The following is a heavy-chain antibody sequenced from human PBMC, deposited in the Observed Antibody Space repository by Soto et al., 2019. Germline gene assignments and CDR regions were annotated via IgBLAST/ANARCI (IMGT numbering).Heavy chain of an antibody. CDR1: GYTFTSYY. D-gene: IGHD4-17*01. V-gene: IGHV1-46*01. J-gene: IGHJ3*02. CDR2: INPSGGSR. Sequence: QVQLVQSGAEVKKPGASVKVSCKASGYTFTSYYLHWVRQAPGQGLEWMGIINPSGGSRSYAQKFQGRFTMTRDMTTSSVSMELSGLRSEDTAVYYCARDLSYGGQKPDAFDIWGQGTMFTVSS. CDR3: ARDLSYGGQKPDAFDI.